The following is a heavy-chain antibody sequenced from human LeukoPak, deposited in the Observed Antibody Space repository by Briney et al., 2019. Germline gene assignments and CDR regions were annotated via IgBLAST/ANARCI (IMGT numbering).Heavy chain of an antibody. CDR1: GGSFSGYY. D-gene: IGHD3-16*02. Sequence: SETLSLTCAVYGGSFSGYYWSWIRQPPGKGLEWIGEINHSGSTNYNPSLKSRVTISVDTSKNQFSLKLSSVTAADTAVYYCARGAGFRIMIKFGGVIETEYFDYWGQGTLVTVSS. CDR3: ARGAGFRIMIKFGGVIETEYFDY. V-gene: IGHV4-34*01. CDR2: INHSGST. J-gene: IGHJ4*02.